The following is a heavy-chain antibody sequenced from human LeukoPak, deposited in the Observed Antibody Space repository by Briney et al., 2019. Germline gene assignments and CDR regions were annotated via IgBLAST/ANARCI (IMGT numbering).Heavy chain of an antibody. V-gene: IGHV3-48*04. J-gene: IGHJ3*02. CDR3: ARQRAGHTFDI. CDR2: ISSSSSTM. CDR1: GFTFSDYS. Sequence: GGSLRLSCEGSGFTFSDYSMNWVRQAPGKGLEWVSYISSSSSTMYYADSVEGRFTISRDNAKNSLYLQMNSLRAEDTAVYYCARQRAGHTFDIWGQGTMVTVSS.